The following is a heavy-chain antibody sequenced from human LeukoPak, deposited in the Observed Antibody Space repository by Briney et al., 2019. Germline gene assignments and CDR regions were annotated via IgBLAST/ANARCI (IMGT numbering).Heavy chain of an antibody. Sequence: GGSLRLSCAASGFTFSSYAMSWVRQAPGKGLEWVSVISGTGAGTYFADSVRGRFTISRDNSKNTLYPHMNSLRAEDTAIYYCARGRFGPDYWGQGTLVTVSS. J-gene: IGHJ4*02. D-gene: IGHD3-10*01. CDR1: GFTFSSYA. CDR3: ARGRFGPDY. V-gene: IGHV3-23*01. CDR2: ISGTGAGT.